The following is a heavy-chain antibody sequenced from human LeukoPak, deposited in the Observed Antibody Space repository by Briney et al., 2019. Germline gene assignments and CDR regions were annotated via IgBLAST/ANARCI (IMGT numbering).Heavy chain of an antibody. D-gene: IGHD6-13*01. CDR2: INHSGST. Sequence: SETLSLTCAVYGGSFSGYYWSWIRQPPGKGLEWIGEINHSGSTNYNPSLKSRVTISVDTSKNQFSLKLSSVTAADTAVYYCAGGGHDGPGAAAGTSGWFDPWGQGTLVTVSS. V-gene: IGHV4-34*01. CDR3: AGGGHDGPGAAAGTSGWFDP. J-gene: IGHJ5*02. CDR1: GGSFSGYY.